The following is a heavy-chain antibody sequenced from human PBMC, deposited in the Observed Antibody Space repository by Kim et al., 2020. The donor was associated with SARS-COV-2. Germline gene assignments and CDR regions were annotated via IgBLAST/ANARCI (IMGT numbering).Heavy chain of an antibody. Sequence: NYAPSFPGRVTMTRDTSTSTVYLDLSGLRSEDTAVYYCAREGFRHRYYCDFWGQGTLVTVSS. D-gene: IGHD2-15*01. V-gene: IGHV1-46*01. CDR3: AREGFRHRYYCDF. J-gene: IGHJ4*02.